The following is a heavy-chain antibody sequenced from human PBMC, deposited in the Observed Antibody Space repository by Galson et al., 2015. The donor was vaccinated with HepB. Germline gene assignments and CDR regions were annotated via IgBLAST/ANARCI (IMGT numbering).Heavy chain of an antibody. J-gene: IGHJ4*02. Sequence: SVKVSCKASGYSFSKFGISWVRQAPGQGLEWMGWIGGYNGNANYAQKLQGRVTMTTDTSTSTAYMELRSLRSDDTAVYHCARGTAVDIVATTPGPIPYWGQGTLVTVSS. CDR3: ARGTAVDIVATTPGPIPY. D-gene: IGHD5-12*01. CDR1: GYSFSKFG. CDR2: IGGYNGNA. V-gene: IGHV1-18*01.